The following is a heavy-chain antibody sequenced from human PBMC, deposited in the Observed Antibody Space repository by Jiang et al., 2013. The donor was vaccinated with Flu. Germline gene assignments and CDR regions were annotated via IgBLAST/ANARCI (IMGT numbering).Heavy chain of an antibody. V-gene: IGHV3-15*01. J-gene: IGHJ4*02. CDR3: TSQTGYSGYDSFDY. D-gene: IGHD5-12*01. Sequence: RFTISRDDSKNTLYLQMNSLKTEDTAVYYCTSQTGYSGYDSFDYWGQGTLVTVSS.